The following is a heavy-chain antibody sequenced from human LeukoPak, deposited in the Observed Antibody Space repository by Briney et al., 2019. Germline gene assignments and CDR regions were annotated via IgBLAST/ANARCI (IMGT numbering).Heavy chain of an antibody. Sequence: GGSLRLSCAASGFTFSSYGMHWVRQAPGKGLEWVAFIRYDGSNKYYADSVKGRFTISRDNSKNTLYLQMNSLRAEDTAVYYCAKDRRYYDFWSGYYKTLDFDYWGQGTLVTVSS. CDR1: GFTFSSYG. CDR2: IRYDGSNK. V-gene: IGHV3-30*02. D-gene: IGHD3-3*01. CDR3: AKDRRYYDFWSGYYKTLDFDY. J-gene: IGHJ4*02.